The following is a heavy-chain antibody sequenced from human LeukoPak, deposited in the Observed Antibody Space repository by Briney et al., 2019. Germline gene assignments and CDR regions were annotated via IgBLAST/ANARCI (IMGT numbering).Heavy chain of an antibody. CDR2: VNSDGGGA. V-gene: IGHV3-74*01. CDR1: GITFGNNW. J-gene: IGHJ5*02. Sequence: GGSLRLSCAASGITFGNNWMHWVRQGPGKGLVWISRVNSDGGGAIYADSVKGRFTVSRDKAKNTLYLKMNSLRAEDTAVYYCARDVPHNWSDTWGQGTLVTVSS. CDR3: ARDVPHNWSDT.